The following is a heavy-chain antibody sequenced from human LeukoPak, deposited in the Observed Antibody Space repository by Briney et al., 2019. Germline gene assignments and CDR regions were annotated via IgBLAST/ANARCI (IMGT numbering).Heavy chain of an antibody. J-gene: IGHJ4*02. CDR2: ISYRSSPI. CDR3: ARAYPPLRTAAAGDQ. CDR1: GFTFSDCD. D-gene: IGHD6-13*01. V-gene: IGHV3-21*01. Sequence: PGGSPRLSCTASGFTFSDCDMSWVRQAPGKELEWVSSISYRSSPIYYADSVKGRFTISRDNAKNSLYLQMDSLRAGDTAVYYCARAYPPLRTAAAGDQWGQGTLVTVSS.